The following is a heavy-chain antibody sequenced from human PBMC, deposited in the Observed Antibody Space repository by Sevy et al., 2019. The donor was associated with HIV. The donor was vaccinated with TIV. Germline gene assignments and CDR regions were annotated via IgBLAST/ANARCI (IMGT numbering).Heavy chain of an antibody. CDR3: ARLDPNSSSWSFDF. J-gene: IGHJ4*02. Sequence: SETLSLTCTVSGGSISSSSYYWGWIRQPPGKGLEWLGNIFYSGSTYYNPSLKSRVTISVDTSKNQFSLKLSSVTAADTAVYYCARLDPNSSSWSFDFWGQGTLVTVSS. CDR1: GGSISSSSYY. D-gene: IGHD6-13*01. V-gene: IGHV4-39*01. CDR2: IFYSGST.